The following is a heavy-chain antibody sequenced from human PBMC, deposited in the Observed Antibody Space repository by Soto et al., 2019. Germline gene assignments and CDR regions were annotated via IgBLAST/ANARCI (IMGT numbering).Heavy chain of an antibody. V-gene: IGHV4-59*01. CDR1: GGSISSYY. CDR3: ARTYSSSFAGGMDV. D-gene: IGHD6-6*01. CDR2: IYYSGST. Sequence: ASETLSLTCTVSGGSISSYYWSWIRQPPGKGLEWIGYIYYSGSTNYNPSLKSRVTISVDTSKNQFSLKLSSVTAADTAVYYCARTYSSSFAGGMDVWGQGTTVTVSS. J-gene: IGHJ6*02.